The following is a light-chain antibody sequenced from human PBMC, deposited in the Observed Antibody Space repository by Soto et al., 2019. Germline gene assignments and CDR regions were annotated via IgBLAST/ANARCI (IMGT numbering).Light chain of an antibody. V-gene: IGLV2-14*01. Sequence: QSALTQPASVSGSPGQSITISCTGTSSDVGGYNYVSWYQQHPGKAPKLMIYDVSNRPPGVSNRFSGSKSGNTASLTISGLQAEDEADYYCSSYTSSTTAVFGGGTKLTVL. CDR3: SSYTSSTTAV. CDR2: DVS. CDR1: SSDVGGYNY. J-gene: IGLJ2*01.